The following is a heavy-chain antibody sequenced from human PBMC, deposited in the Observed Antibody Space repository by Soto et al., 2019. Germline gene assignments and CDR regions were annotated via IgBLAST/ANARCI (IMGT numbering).Heavy chain of an antibody. V-gene: IGHV2-5*02. D-gene: IGHD4-17*01. CDR1: GFSLTTQGVH. CDR2: IYWDDNE. Sequence: QITLKESGPTLVKPTQTLTLTCTFSGFSLTTQGVHVGWIRQPPGKALEWLARIYWDDNEVYSPSLKNRLTLMTDTSKRQVVLTLATVDHVDTATYYCVYRDFGDYFFQFWGQGTLVNVSS. CDR3: VYRDFGDYFFQF. J-gene: IGHJ4*02.